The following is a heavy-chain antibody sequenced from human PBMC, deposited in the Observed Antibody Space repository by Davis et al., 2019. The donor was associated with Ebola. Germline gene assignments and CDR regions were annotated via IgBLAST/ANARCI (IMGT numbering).Heavy chain of an antibody. D-gene: IGHD1-26*01. Sequence: GESLKISCAASGFTFSSNSMNWVRQAPGKGLEWVSSISSSSSYIYYADSVKGRFTISRDNAKNTLYLQMNSLRAEDTAVYYCAREVGATPPHYYYYYMDVWGKGTTVTVSS. V-gene: IGHV3-21*01. J-gene: IGHJ6*03. CDR2: ISSSSSYI. CDR3: AREVGATPPHYYYYYMDV. CDR1: GFTFSSNS.